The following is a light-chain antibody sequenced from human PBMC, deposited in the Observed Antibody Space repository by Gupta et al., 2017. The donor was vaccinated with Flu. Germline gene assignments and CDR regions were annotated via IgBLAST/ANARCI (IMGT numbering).Light chain of an antibody. CDR1: SSDVGSYNL. CDR2: DVN. V-gene: IGLV2-23*02. Sequence: QSALTQPASVSGSPGQSITISCTGTSSDVGSYNLVSWYQHHPGKVPKLMIYDVNKRPSGVSNRFSGSKSGNTASLTISGLQAEDEADYYCCSYAGSSSVVFVGGTKLSVL. J-gene: IGLJ2*01. CDR3: CSYAGSSSVV.